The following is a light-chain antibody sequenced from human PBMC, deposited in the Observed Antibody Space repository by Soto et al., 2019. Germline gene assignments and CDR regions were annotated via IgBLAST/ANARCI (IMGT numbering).Light chain of an antibody. CDR2: EVT. Sequence: QSVLTQPASVSGSPGQSITISCTGTSSDVGGSHYVSWYQHHPGTAPKLMIYEVTNRPSGVSNRFSGSKSGNTASLTIYRLQAEDEADYYCRSYTSTNLVVFGGGTKLTVL. CDR1: SSDVGGSHY. V-gene: IGLV2-14*01. J-gene: IGLJ2*01. CDR3: RSYTSTNLVV.